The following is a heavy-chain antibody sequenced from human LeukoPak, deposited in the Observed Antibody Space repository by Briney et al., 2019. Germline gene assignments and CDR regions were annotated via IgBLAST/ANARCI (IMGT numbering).Heavy chain of an antibody. CDR1: GFTFSSYA. D-gene: IGHD5-24*01. Sequence: HSGGSLRLSCAASGFTFSSYAMTWVRQAPGKGLEWVSAMSGGGSTYYADSVKGRFTISRDNSKNTLYLQMSSLRAEDTAVYYCAKDRRDGYNFPLAFDIWGQGTMVTVSS. CDR3: AKDRRDGYNFPLAFDI. V-gene: IGHV3-23*01. CDR2: MSGGGST. J-gene: IGHJ3*02.